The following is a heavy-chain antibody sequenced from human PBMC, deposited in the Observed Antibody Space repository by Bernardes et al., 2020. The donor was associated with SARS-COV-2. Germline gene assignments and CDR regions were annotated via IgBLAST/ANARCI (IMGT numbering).Heavy chain of an antibody. CDR2: IKPRSGDT. CDR3: ARVLAVASVTSGFGY. J-gene: IGHJ4*02. V-gene: IGHV1-2*02. D-gene: IGHD6-19*01. Sequence: ASVKVSCKASGYTFPGYYIHWVRQAPGQGLEWMGWIKPRSGDTNYAQKFQGRVTMTRDTSITTAYMELDSLTSDDTAVYYCARVLAVASVTSGFGYWGQGTLVTVSS. CDR1: GYTFPGYY.